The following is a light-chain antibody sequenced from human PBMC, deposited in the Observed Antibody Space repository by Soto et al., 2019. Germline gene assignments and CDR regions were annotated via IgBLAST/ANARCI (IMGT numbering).Light chain of an antibody. CDR2: AAS. J-gene: IGKJ2*01. CDR3: QQYGSSLYT. Sequence: EIVLTQSPGTLSLSPGERASLSCRASQSVNNNYVAWYQQKSGQAPRLLIFAASNRAAGIPGRFSGSGSGTDFTLTISRLEPEDFAVYYCQQYGSSLYTFGQGTKVDIK. V-gene: IGKV3-20*01. CDR1: QSVNNNY.